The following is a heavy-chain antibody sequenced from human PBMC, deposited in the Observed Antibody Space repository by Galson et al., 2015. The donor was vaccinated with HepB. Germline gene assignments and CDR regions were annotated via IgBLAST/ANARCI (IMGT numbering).Heavy chain of an antibody. CDR3: ARGFVQKPTAYFFDS. Sequence: SVKVSCKASGGTFRTYAISWVRQAPGQGLEWMGGIIPIFSTSNYPQKFQGRVTITADESTDTAYLELSSLRSEDTAVYYCARGFVQKPTAYFFDSWGQGTLFTVSS. CDR1: GGTFRTYA. D-gene: IGHD1-1*01. CDR2: IIPIFSTS. V-gene: IGHV1-69*13. J-gene: IGHJ4*02.